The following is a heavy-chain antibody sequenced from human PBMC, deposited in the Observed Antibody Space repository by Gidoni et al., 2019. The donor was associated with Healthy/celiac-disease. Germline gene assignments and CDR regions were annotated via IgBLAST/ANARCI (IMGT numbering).Heavy chain of an antibody. D-gene: IGHD1-1*01. J-gene: IGHJ6*02. Sequence: EVQLVESGGGLVQPGGSLKLSCAASGFTFSGAAMHWVRPASGKGLEWVGSIRSKANSYATAYAASVKGRFTISRDDSKNTAYLQMNSLKTEDTAVYYCTRAPGKGYYYYGMDVWGQGTTVTVSS. CDR3: TRAPGKGYYYYGMDV. V-gene: IGHV3-73*02. CDR1: GFTFSGAA. CDR2: IRSKANSYAT.